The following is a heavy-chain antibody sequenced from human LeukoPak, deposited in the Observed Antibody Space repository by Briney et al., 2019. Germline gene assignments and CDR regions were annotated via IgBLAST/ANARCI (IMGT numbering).Heavy chain of an antibody. CDR3: ARDYGSGSYYGDENAFDI. V-gene: IGHV4-59*12. D-gene: IGHD3-10*01. Sequence: PSETLSLTCTVSGGSISSYYWSWIRQPPGKGLEWIGYIYYSGSTNYNPSLKSRVTISVDTSKNQFSLKLSSVTAADTAVYYCARDYGSGSYYGDENAFDIWGQGTMVTVSS. J-gene: IGHJ3*02. CDR1: GGSISSYY. CDR2: IYYSGST.